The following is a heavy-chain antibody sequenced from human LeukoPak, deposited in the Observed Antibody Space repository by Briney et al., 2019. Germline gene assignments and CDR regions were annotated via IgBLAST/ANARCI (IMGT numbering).Heavy chain of an antibody. J-gene: IGHJ6*03. CDR3: ARTEESGYSYGYFGYYYYMDV. Sequence: SETLSLTCAVYGGSFSSYYWSWIRQPPGKGLEWIGEIYHSGDTNYNPSLKSRVTISVDTSKNQFSLKLSSVTAADTAVYYCARTEESGYSYGYFGYYYYMDVWGKGTTVTVSS. CDR2: IYHSGDT. D-gene: IGHD5-18*01. V-gene: IGHV4-34*01. CDR1: GGSFSSYY.